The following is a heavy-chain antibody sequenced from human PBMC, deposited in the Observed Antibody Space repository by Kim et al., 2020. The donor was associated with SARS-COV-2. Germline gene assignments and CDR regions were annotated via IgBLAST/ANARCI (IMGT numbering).Heavy chain of an antibody. D-gene: IGHD2-21*01. CDR3: AKSILGY. CDR2: DGSNK. J-gene: IGHJ4*02. Sequence: DGSNKYYADSVKGRFTISRDNSKNTLYLQMNSLRAEDTAVYYCAKSILGYWGQGTLVTVSS. V-gene: IGHV3-30*02.